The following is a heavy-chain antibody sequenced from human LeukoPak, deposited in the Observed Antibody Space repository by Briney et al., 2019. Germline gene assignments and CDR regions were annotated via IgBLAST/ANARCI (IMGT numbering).Heavy chain of an antibody. CDR1: GGSISSGGYY. CDR2: IYYSGST. J-gene: IGHJ4*02. V-gene: IGHV4-31*03. CDR3: ARGRSGIAVAGPGRYFDY. Sequence: SETLSLTCTVSGGSISSGGYYWSWIRQHPGKGLEWIGYIYYSGSTYYNPSLKSRVTISVDTSKNQFSLKLSSVTAADTAVYYCARGRSGIAVAGPGRYFDYWGQGTLVTVSS. D-gene: IGHD6-19*01.